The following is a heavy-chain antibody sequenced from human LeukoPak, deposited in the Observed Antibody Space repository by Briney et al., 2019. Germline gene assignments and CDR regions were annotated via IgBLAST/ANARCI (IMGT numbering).Heavy chain of an antibody. Sequence: SETLSLTCAVYGGSFSGYYWSWIRQPPGKGLEWIGEINHSGSTNYNPSLKSRVTISVDTSKNQFSLKLSSVTAADTAVYYCARGVEMATTLKNPIDYWGQGTLVTVSS. CDR3: ARGVEMATTLKNPIDY. CDR2: INHSGST. J-gene: IGHJ4*02. CDR1: GGSFSGYY. D-gene: IGHD5-24*01. V-gene: IGHV4-34*01.